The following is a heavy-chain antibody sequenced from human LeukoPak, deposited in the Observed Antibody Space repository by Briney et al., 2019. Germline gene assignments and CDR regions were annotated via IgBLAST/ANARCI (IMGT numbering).Heavy chain of an antibody. CDR3: ARDLVGARGIGY. V-gene: IGHV3-72*01. D-gene: IGHD1-26*01. CDR2: IRNKANSYTT. CDR1: GFTFSDHF. J-gene: IGHJ4*02. Sequence: GGSLRLTCAASGFTFSDHFMDWVRQAPGKGLEWVGRIRNKANSYTTEYAASVKGRFSISRDDSKSSVYLQMNGLKTEDTAVYYCARDLVGARGIGYWGQGTLVTVSS.